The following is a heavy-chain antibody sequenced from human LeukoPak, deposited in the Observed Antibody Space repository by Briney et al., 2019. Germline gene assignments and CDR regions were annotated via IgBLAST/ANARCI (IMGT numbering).Heavy chain of an antibody. Sequence: VASVKVSCKASGGTFSSYAISWVRQAPGQGLEWMGGIIPIFGTANYAQKFQGRVTITTDESTSTAYMELSSLRSEDTAVYYCARSRVGATMVPFDYWGQGTLVTVSS. D-gene: IGHD2-15*01. J-gene: IGHJ4*02. V-gene: IGHV1-69*05. CDR2: IIPIFGTA. CDR1: GGTFSSYA. CDR3: ARSRVGATMVPFDY.